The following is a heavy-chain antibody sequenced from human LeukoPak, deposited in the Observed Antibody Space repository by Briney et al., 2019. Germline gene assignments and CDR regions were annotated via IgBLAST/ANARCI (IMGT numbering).Heavy chain of an antibody. Sequence: PGGSLTLSCAASGFTVITNDMTWVRQAPGKELEWVSVLYSGGNTKYADSVQGRFTISRDNSKNTLYLEMNSLSPDDTAVYYCARGVEPLAANTLAYWGQGTLVTVSS. V-gene: IGHV3-53*01. CDR3: ARGVEPLAANTLAY. CDR1: GFTVITND. CDR2: LYSGGNT. D-gene: IGHD1-14*01. J-gene: IGHJ4*02.